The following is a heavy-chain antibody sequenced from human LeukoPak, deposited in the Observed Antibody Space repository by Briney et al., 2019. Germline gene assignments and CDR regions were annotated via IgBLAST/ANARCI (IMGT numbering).Heavy chain of an antibody. CDR3: ARVVPFGEFLLYNWFDP. Sequence: SSQTLSLTCTVSGGSISSGDYYWSWIRQPPGKGLEWIGYIYYSGSTYYNPSLKSRVTISVDTSKNQFSLKLSSVTAADTAVYYCARVVPFGEFLLYNWFDPWGQGTLVTVSS. J-gene: IGHJ5*02. CDR1: GGSISSGDYY. V-gene: IGHV4-30-4*08. CDR2: IYYSGST. D-gene: IGHD3-10*01.